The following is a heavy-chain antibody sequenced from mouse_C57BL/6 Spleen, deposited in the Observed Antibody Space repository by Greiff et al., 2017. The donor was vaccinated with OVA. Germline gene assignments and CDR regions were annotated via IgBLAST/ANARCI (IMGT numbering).Heavy chain of an antibody. Sequence: VQLQQSGPELVKPGASVKISCKASGYTFTDYYMNWVKQSHGKSLEWIGDINPNNGGTSYNQKFKGKATLTVDKSSSTAYMELRSLTSEDSAVYYCARDDYGNFWYFDVWGTGTTVTVSS. CDR2: INPNNGGT. D-gene: IGHD2-1*01. V-gene: IGHV1-26*01. CDR1: GYTFTDYY. CDR3: ARDDYGNFWYFDV. J-gene: IGHJ1*03.